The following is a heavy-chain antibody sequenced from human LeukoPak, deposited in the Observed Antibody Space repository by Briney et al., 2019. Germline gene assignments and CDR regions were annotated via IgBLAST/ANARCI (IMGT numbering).Heavy chain of an antibody. Sequence: GGSLRLSCVVSGFTFSTYSMNWVRQAPGKGLEWVSSISSSSSYIYYADSVKGRFTISRDNAKNSLYLQMNSLRAEDTAVYYCARVGFVDDDSSGYYDDYWGQGTLVTVSS. V-gene: IGHV3-21*01. CDR3: ARVGFVDDDSSGYYDDY. CDR1: GFTFSTYS. D-gene: IGHD3-22*01. CDR2: ISSSSSYI. J-gene: IGHJ4*02.